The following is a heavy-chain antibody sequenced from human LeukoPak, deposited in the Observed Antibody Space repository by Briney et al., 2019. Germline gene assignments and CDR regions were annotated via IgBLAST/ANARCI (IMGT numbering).Heavy chain of an antibody. D-gene: IGHD5/OR15-5a*01. V-gene: IGHV1-18*01. CDR1: GYTFTSYG. CDR2: ISAYNGNK. CDR3: ARDWVSTPQLDY. Sequence: ASVKDSCKASGYTFTSYGISWVRQAPGQGLEWMGWISAYNGNKNYAQNLQGRVTMTTDTSTSTAYMELRSLRSDDTAVYYCARDWVSTPQLDYWGQGTLVTVSS. J-gene: IGHJ4*02.